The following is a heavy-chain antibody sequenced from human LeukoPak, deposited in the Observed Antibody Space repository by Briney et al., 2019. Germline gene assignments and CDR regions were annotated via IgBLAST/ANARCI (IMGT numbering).Heavy chain of an antibody. Sequence: GGSLRLSCAGSGFTFNNQAMTWVRQASGKGLEWVSSISDDGVRTYTADSLRGRFTISRDNSENTVYLQMNSLRVEDTAVYYCAKHLRDVLRFVEWPSENRKYDYNYINAWGSGTTVTVSS. CDR2: ISDDGVRT. D-gene: IGHD3-3*01. V-gene: IGHV3-23*01. CDR3: AKHLRDVLRFVEWPSENRKYDYNYINA. J-gene: IGHJ6*03. CDR1: GFTFNNQA.